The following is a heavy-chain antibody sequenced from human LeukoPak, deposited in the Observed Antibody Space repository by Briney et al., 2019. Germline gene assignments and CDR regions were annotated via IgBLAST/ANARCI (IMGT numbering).Heavy chain of an antibody. CDR2: IYTSGST. J-gene: IGHJ4*02. CDR1: GGSISSDC. D-gene: IGHD6-13*01. V-gene: IGHV4-4*07. Sequence: SETLSLTCTVSGGSISSDCWTWLRQPAGKGLEWIGRIYTSGSTNYNPSLKSRVTMPVDTSKNQFSLKLNSVTAADTAVYYCARSVAAAPYYLDYWGQGTLVTVSS. CDR3: ARSVAAAPYYLDY.